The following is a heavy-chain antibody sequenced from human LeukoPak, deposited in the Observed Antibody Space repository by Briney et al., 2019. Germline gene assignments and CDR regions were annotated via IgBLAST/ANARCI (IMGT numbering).Heavy chain of an antibody. CDR1: GFSFSTYD. J-gene: IGHJ4*02. CDR3: ARGGYFSFDY. CDR2: ITANTRGSIT. V-gene: IGHV3-23*01. D-gene: IGHD2/OR15-2a*01. Sequence: GGSLRLSCVTSGFSFSTYDMSWVRQAPGKGLEWVSGITANTRGSITYYADSVKGRFTISRDSSKDTLYLQMNSLRAEDTAVYFCARGGYFSFDYWGQGTLVTVSS.